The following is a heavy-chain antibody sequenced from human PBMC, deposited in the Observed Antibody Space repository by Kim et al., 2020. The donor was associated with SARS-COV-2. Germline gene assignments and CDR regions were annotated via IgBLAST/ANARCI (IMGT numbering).Heavy chain of an antibody. V-gene: IGHV4-34*01. CDR1: GGSFSGYY. CDR2: INHSGST. D-gene: IGHD3-10*01. Sequence: SETLSLTCAVYGGSFSGYYWSWIRQPPGKGLEWIGEINHSGSTNYNPSLKSRVTISVDTSKNQFSLKLSSVTAADTAVYYCARGGTGYYGSGSYYRAEDYWGQGTLVTVSS. CDR3: ARGGTGYYGSGSYYRAEDY. J-gene: IGHJ4*02.